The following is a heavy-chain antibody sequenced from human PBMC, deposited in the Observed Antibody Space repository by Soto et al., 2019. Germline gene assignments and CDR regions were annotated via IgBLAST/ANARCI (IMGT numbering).Heavy chain of an antibody. Sequence: SETLSLTCTVSGVSISSYYWSWIRQPPGKGLEWIGYIYYSGSTNYNPSLKSRVTISVDTSKNQFSLKLSSVTAADTAVYYCARAPNYGDYYAFDIWGQGTMVTV. CDR1: GVSISSYY. CDR2: IYYSGST. D-gene: IGHD4-17*01. J-gene: IGHJ3*02. CDR3: ARAPNYGDYYAFDI. V-gene: IGHV4-59*01.